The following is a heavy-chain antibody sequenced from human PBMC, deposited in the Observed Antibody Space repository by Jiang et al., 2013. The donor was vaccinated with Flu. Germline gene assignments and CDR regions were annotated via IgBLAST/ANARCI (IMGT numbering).Heavy chain of an antibody. J-gene: IGHJ4*02. D-gene: IGHD2-21*02. CDR1: GYTFTSYA. V-gene: IGHV1-3*01. CDR3: ARGGLVVVTLFDY. CDR2: INAGNGNT. Sequence: ASGYTFTSYAMHWVRQAPGQRLEWMGWINAGNGNTKYSQKFQGRVTITRDTSASTAYMELSSLRSEDTAVYYCARGGLVVVTLFDYWGQGTLVTVSS.